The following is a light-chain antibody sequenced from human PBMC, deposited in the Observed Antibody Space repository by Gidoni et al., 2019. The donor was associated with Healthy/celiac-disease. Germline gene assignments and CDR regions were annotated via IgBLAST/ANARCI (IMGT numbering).Light chain of an antibody. V-gene: IGKV1-8*01. CDR2: AAS. CDR1: QGISSY. CDR3: QQYYSYPYT. Sequence: AIRMTPSPSSFSASTGDRVNITCRASQGISSYLAWYQQKPGKSPKLLIYAASTLPSGVPSRFSGSGSGTDFTLTSSCLQSEDFATYYCQQYYSYPYTFGQGTKLEIK. J-gene: IGKJ2*01.